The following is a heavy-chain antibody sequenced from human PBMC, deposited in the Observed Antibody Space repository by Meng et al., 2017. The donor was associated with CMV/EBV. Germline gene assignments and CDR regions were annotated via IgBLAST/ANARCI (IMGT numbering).Heavy chain of an antibody. D-gene: IGHD3-10*01. CDR3: ARGYYGSGCYFPSFDY. V-gene: IGHV3-21*01. CDR1: GFTFSSYS. Sequence: GESLKISCAASGFTFSSYSMNWVRQAPGKGLEWVSSISSSSSYIYYADSVKGRFTISRDNAKNSLYLQMNSLRAEDTAVYYCARGYYGSGCYFPSFDYWGQGTLVTVSS. CDR2: ISSSSSYI. J-gene: IGHJ4*02.